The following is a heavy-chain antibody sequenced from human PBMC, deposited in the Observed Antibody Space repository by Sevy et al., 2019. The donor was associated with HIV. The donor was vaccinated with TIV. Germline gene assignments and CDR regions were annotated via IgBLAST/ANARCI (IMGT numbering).Heavy chain of an antibody. J-gene: IGHJ6*03. V-gene: IGHV3-33*08. CDR2: IWYDGSNK. D-gene: IGHD1-26*01. CDR1: GFTFSSYG. CDR3: ASDPLTYSGSYPYYMDV. Sequence: GGSLRLSCAASGFTFSSYGMHWVRQAPGKGLEWVAVIWYDGSNKYYADSVKGRFTISRDNSKNTLYLQMNSLRAEDTAVYYCASDPLTYSGSYPYYMDVWGKGTTVTVSS.